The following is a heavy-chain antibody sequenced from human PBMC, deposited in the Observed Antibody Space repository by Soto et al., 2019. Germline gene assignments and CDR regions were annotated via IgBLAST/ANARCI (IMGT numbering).Heavy chain of an antibody. Sequence: GGSLRLSCVASGFTFSSNWMFWVRQAPGEGLVWVSLITSDGSSTSYADSVKGRFTISRDNAKNSLYLQMNSLRDEDTAVYYCAREGPIAARPRFDYWGQGTLVTVSS. CDR1: GFTFSSNW. V-gene: IGHV3-74*01. CDR3: AREGPIAARPRFDY. J-gene: IGHJ4*02. CDR2: ITSDGSST. D-gene: IGHD6-6*01.